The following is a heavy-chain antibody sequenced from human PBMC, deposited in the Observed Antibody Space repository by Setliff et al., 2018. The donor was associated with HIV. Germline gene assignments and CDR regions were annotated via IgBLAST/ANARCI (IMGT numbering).Heavy chain of an antibody. CDR1: GYTFTDYY. D-gene: IGHD3-22*01. J-gene: IGHJ5*02. Sequence: ASVKVSCKASGYTFTDYYMHWVQQAPGKGLEWMGRVDPEDGETIYAERFQGRVTITADTSTDTAYMELSSLRSEDTAVYYCASLKGHYFDTSGYYNNWFDPWGQGTLVTVSS. CDR2: VDPEDGET. CDR3: ASLKGHYFDTSGYYNNWFDP. V-gene: IGHV1-69-2*01.